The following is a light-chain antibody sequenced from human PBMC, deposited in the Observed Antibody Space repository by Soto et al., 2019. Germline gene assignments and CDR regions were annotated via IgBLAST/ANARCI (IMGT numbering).Light chain of an antibody. CDR2: DAS. CDR1: QSISSW. Sequence: IQMTQSPSTLSASVGDRVTITCLASQSISSWLAWYQQKPGKAPKLLIYDASNLESGVPSRFSGSGSGTEFTLTISSLQPDDFATYYCQQYNSYPITFGQGTRLEIK. CDR3: QQYNSYPIT. V-gene: IGKV1-5*01. J-gene: IGKJ5*01.